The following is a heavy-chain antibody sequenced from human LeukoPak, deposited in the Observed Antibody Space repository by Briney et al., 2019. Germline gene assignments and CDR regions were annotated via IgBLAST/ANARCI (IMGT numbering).Heavy chain of an antibody. CDR3: ARGGIAEAGVIFFDY. V-gene: IGHV4-59*01. CDR1: GVSISSYY. CDR2: TYYSGST. Sequence: NSSETLSLTCTGSGVSISSYYWSWIRQPPGKGLEWVGYTYYSGSTNYNPSLKRRVTISVEPSKNQFSLKLSSVNAADTAAYYCARGGIAEAGVIFFDYWGQGTLVTLSS. J-gene: IGHJ4*02. D-gene: IGHD6-13*01.